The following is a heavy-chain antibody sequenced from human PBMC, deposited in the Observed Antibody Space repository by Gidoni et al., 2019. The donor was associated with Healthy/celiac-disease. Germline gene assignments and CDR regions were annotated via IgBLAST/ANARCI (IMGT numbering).Heavy chain of an antibody. CDR1: GFTFSRYG. CDR2: ISYDGSNK. CDR3: AKDSLMWRRVGTTGGYYGMDV. V-gene: IGHV3-30*18. J-gene: IGHJ6*02. Sequence: QVQLVESGGGVVQHGRSLRLSCAAAGFTFSRYGMHWVRQAPGKGLEWVAVISYDGSNKYYADSVKSRFTISRDNSKNTLYLQMNSLRAEDTAVYYCAKDSLMWRRVGTTGGYYGMDVWGQGTTVTVSS. D-gene: IGHD1-26*01.